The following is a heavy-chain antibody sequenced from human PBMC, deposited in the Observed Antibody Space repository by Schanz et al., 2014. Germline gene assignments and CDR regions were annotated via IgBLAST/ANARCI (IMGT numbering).Heavy chain of an antibody. V-gene: IGHV3-30-3*01. Sequence: QVQLVESGGGVVQFGRSLRLSCAAYGFTLSSYAMHWVRQAPGQGLEWVAVISYDGSNKYYADSVKGRFTISRDNSKNTLYLQMNTLRAEDTAVYYCARDRGYCSGGSCLTFDYWGQGTLVTVSS. J-gene: IGHJ4*02. D-gene: IGHD2-15*01. CDR2: ISYDGSNK. CDR1: GFTLSSYA. CDR3: ARDRGYCSGGSCLTFDY.